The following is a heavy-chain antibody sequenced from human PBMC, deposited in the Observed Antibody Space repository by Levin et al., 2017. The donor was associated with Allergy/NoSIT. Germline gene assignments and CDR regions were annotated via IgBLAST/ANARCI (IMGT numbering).Heavy chain of an antibody. J-gene: IGHJ6*02. D-gene: IGHD3-16*02. CDR1: GFTFSSYW. V-gene: IGHV3-7*01. Sequence: PGGSLRLSCAASGFTFSSYWMSWVRQAPGKGLEWVANIKQDGSEKYYVDSVKGRFTISRDNAKNSLYLQMNSLRAEDTAVYYCARDRLGDYVWGSYHRYYYYYGMDVWGQGTTVTVSS. CDR2: IKQDGSEK. CDR3: ARDRLGDYVWGSYHRYYYYYGMDV.